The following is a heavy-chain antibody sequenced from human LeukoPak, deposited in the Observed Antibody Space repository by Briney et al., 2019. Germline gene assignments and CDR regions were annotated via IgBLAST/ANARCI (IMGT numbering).Heavy chain of an antibody. V-gene: IGHV3-53*01. Sequence: GGSLRLSCAASGFTVSSNYMSWVRQAPGKGLEGVSVIYSGGSTYYADSVKGRFTISRDNSKNTPYLQMNSLKAEDTAVYYCARDEPSGSYYYMGVWGKGTTVTISS. CDR1: GFTVSSNY. CDR2: IYSGGST. D-gene: IGHD3-10*01. CDR3: ARDEPSGSYYYMGV. J-gene: IGHJ6*03.